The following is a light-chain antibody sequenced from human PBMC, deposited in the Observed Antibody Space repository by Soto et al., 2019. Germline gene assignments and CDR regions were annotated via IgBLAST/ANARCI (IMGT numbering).Light chain of an antibody. J-gene: IGKJ1*01. Sequence: DIVMTQSPDSLAVSLGERATINCKSSQSVLYSSNNRNYLAWYQQKPEQPPKLLIYWASTRESGVPDRFSGSGSGTDFTLTISNLQAEDVAVYYCQQYRTTPSWTFGQGTKVEIK. CDR3: QQYRTTPSWT. CDR2: WAS. V-gene: IGKV4-1*01. CDR1: QSVLYSSNNRNY.